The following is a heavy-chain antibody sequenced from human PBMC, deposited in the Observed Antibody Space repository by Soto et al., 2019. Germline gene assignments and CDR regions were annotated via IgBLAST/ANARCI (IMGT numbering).Heavy chain of an antibody. J-gene: IGHJ4*02. D-gene: IGHD5-18*01. CDR3: ATESGSTYGYFDH. CDR2: ISNSGST. CDR1: GGSVTSDEDY. Sequence: SETLSLTCTVSGGSVTSDEDYWTWIRQSPGKGLERIGYISNSGSTGYNPSLKTRLSMSVDRSKNQFTLRLTSVTAADTAVYFCATESGSTYGYFDHWGQGTQVTVSS. V-gene: IGHV4-30-4*01.